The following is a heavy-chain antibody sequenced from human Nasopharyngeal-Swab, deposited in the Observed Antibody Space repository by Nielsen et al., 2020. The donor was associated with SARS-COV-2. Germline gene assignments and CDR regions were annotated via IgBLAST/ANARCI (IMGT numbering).Heavy chain of an antibody. Sequence: GASLKISCAASGFTFSSYAMSWVRQAPGKGLEWVSAISGSGGSTYYADSVKGRFTISRDNSKNTLYLQMNSLRAEDTAVYYCANYDSSGYLIDYWGQGTLVTVSS. V-gene: IGHV3-23*01. CDR1: GFTFSSYA. CDR3: ANYDSSGYLIDY. D-gene: IGHD3-22*01. J-gene: IGHJ4*02. CDR2: ISGSGGST.